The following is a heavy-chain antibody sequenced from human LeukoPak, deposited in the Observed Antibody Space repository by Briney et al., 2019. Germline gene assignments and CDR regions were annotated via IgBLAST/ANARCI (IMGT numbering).Heavy chain of an antibody. J-gene: IGHJ4*02. CDR1: GGFISSGSSY. D-gene: IGHD6-13*01. Sequence: SQTLSLTCTVSGGFISSGSSYWSWIRQPAGKGLEWIGRIYTSGSTNYNPSLKSRVTISVDTSKNQFSLKLSSVTAADTAVYYCARDAVRQLDYWGQGTLVTVSS. V-gene: IGHV4-61*02. CDR2: IYTSGST. CDR3: ARDAVRQLDY.